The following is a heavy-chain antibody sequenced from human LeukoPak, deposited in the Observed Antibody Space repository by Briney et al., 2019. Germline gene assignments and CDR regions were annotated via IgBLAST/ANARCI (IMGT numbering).Heavy chain of an antibody. CDR2: IISSSSYI. J-gene: IGHJ4*02. V-gene: IGHV3-21*01. D-gene: IGHD1-1*01. Sequence: GGSLRLSCAASGFTFSSYSMNWVRQTPGKGLEWVSSIISSSSYIYYAHSVRGRFTISTENAKNSLYLQMNSLRAEDTAVYYCARDRAGVPSYWGQGTLVTVSS. CDR1: GFTFSSYS. CDR3: ARDRAGVPSY.